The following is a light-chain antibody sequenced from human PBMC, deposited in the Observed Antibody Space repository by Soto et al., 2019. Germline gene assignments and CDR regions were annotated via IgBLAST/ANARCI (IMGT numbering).Light chain of an antibody. V-gene: IGLV2-14*01. Sequence: QSVLTQPASVSGSPGQSITISCAGTSSDVGAYNYVSWYQQHPGKAPKLLIYDVSNRPSGVSNRFSGSKSGNTASLTISGLQAEDEAVYYCSSYESSSTPLYVFGTGTKVTV. CDR1: SSDVGAYNY. CDR3: SSYESSSTPLYV. J-gene: IGLJ1*01. CDR2: DVS.